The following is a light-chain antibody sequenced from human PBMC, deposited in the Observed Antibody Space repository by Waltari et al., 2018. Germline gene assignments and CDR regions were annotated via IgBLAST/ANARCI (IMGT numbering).Light chain of an antibody. CDR2: DDS. J-gene: IGLJ2*01. CDR1: YIGAKS. CDR3: QVWDSSSDHVV. V-gene: IGLV3-21*02. Sequence: VSVAPGQTARVTCGGNYIGAKSVHWYQQKPGQAPVLVVYDDSDRPSGIPERFSGSNSGSTATLTISRVEAGDEADYYCQVWDSSSDHVVFGGGTKLTVL.